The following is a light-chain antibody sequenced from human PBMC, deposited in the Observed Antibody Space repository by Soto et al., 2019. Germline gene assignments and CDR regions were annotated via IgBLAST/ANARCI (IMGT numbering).Light chain of an antibody. CDR3: LQDHNYFWT. J-gene: IGKJ1*01. Sequence: DIVMTQSPLSLPVPPGEPASISCRSSQSLLHSNGYNYLDWYLQKPGQSPQLLIYLGSNRASGVPDRFSGSGSGTDFTLTISSLQPEDSATYYCLQDHNYFWTFGQGTKVDIK. V-gene: IGKV2-28*01. CDR2: LGS. CDR1: QSLLHSNGYNY.